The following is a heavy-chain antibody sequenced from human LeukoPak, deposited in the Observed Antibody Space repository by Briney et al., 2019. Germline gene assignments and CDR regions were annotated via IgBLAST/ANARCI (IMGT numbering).Heavy chain of an antibody. J-gene: IGHJ3*02. CDR1: GYTFTGYY. CDR3: ASLWAVHDAFDI. D-gene: IGHD3-10*01. Sequence: ASVKVSCTASGYTFTGYYMHWVRQAPGQGLEWMGWINPNSGGTNYAQKFQGRVTMTRDTSISTAYMELSRLRSDDTAVYYCASLWAVHDAFDIWGQGTMVTVSS. V-gene: IGHV1-2*02. CDR2: INPNSGGT.